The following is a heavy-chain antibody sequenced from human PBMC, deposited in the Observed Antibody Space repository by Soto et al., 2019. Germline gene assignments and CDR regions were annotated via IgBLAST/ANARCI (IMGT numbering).Heavy chain of an antibody. CDR3: TTESPYGDFLFDF. CDR2: IKSKPDGGAT. D-gene: IGHD4-17*01. J-gene: IGHJ4*02. CDR1: GFTFSIAW. V-gene: IGHV3-15*01. Sequence: GGSLRLSCAGSGFTFSIAWMSWVRQAPGKGLEWVGRIKSKPDGGATDYAAPVKGRFTISRDDSKNTLYLQLNSLKTEDTAVYYCTTESPYGDFLFDFCGQGTPVTVSS.